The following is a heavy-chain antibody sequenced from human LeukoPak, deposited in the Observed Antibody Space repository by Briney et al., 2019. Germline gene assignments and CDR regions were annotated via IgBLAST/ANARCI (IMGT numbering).Heavy chain of an antibody. J-gene: IGHJ6*03. CDR3: AKSTGYYYYYMDV. CDR1: GFTFSSYG. Sequence: GGSLRLSCAASGFTFSSYGMHWVRQAPGKGLEWVAFIWYDGSNKYYADSVKGRFTISRDNSKNTLYLQMNSLRAEDTAVYYCAKSTGYYYYYMDVWGKGTTVTVSS. V-gene: IGHV3-30*02. CDR2: IWYDGSNK.